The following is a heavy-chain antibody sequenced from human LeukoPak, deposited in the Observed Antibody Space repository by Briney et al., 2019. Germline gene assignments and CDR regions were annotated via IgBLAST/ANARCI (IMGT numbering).Heavy chain of an antibody. CDR3: AEFSAHPTTNCDMDL. Sequence: GGSLRLSCAASGFSFSSFAMTWVRQAPGKGLEWVSGIIDTGGATYYADSVKGRFTISRDNSKNTLFLQMNSLRAEDTAVFYCAEFSAHPTTNCDMDLWGEGTTVTVPS. V-gene: IGHV3-23*01. J-gene: IGHJ6*04. CDR2: IIDTGGAT. CDR1: GFSFSSFA. D-gene: IGHD2-21*01.